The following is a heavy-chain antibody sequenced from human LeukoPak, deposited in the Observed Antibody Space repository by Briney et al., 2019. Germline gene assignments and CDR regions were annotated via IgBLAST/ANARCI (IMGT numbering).Heavy chain of an antibody. CDR2: INHSGST. J-gene: IGHJ3*02. V-gene: IGHV4-34*01. CDR1: GGSFSGYY. Sequence: KPSETLSLTCAVYGGSFSGYYWSWIRQPPGKGLERIGEINHSGSTNYNPSLKSRVTISVDTSKNQFSLKLSSVTAADTAVYYCAKGRRLWFGERDAFDIWGQGTMVTVSS. CDR3: AKGRRLWFGERDAFDI. D-gene: IGHD3-10*01.